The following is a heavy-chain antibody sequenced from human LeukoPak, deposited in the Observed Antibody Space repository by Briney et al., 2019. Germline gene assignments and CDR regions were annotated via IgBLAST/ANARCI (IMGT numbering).Heavy chain of an antibody. Sequence: SETPSLTCAVSGGSISSGGYSWSWIRQPPGKGLEWIGYIYHSGSTYYNPSLKSRVTISVDRSKNQFSLKLSSVTAADTAVYYCARFSSVYYFDYWGQGTLVTVSS. J-gene: IGHJ4*02. D-gene: IGHD2-2*01. CDR1: GGSISSGGYS. V-gene: IGHV4-30-2*01. CDR2: IYHSGST. CDR3: ARFSSVYYFDY.